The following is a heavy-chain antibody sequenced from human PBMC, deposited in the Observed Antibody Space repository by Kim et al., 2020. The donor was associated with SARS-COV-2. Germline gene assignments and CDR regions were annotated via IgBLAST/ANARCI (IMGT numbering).Heavy chain of an antibody. J-gene: IGHJ6*02. D-gene: IGHD3-16*02. CDR3: AHLPLYYYYGMDV. Sequence: YSPSLKSRLTITKDTSKNRVVLTMTNMDPVDTATYYCAHLPLYYYYGMDVWGQGTTVTVSS. V-gene: IGHV2-5*01.